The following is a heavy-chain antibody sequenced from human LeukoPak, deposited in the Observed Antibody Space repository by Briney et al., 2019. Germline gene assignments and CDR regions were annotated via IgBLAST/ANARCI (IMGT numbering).Heavy chain of an antibody. V-gene: IGHV3-30-3*01. CDR3: ARLTSDCSSTSCYWFGAFDI. CDR1: GFTFSSYA. Sequence: PGRSLRLSCAASGFTFSSYAMHWVRQAPGKGLEWVAVISYDGSNKYYADSVKGRFTISRGNSENTLYLQMNSLRAEDTAVYYCARLTSDCSSTSCYWFGAFDIWGQGTMVTVSS. D-gene: IGHD2-2*01. CDR2: ISYDGSNK. J-gene: IGHJ3*02.